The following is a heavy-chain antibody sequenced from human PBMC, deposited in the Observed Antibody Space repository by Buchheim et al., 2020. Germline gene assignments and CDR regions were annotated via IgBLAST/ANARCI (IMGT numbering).Heavy chain of an antibody. D-gene: IGHD3-16*01. V-gene: IGHV3-30*18. CDR2: ISYDGSNK. J-gene: IGHJ4*02. CDR1: GFTFSSYG. CDR3: AKDGGDWGTADY. Sequence: QVQLVESGGGVVQPGRSLRLSCAASGFTFSSYGMHWVRQAPGKGLEWVAVISYDGSNKYYADSVKGRFTISRDNSKNTLYLQMNSLGAEDTAVYYCAKDGGDWGTADYWGQGTL.